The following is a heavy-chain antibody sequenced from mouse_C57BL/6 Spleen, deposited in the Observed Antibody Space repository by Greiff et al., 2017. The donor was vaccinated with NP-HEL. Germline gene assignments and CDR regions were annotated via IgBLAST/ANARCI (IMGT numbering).Heavy chain of an antibody. CDR2: IDPSDSYT. D-gene: IGHD1-1*01. V-gene: IGHV1-50*01. CDR1: GYTFTSYW. Sequence: VQLQQPGAELVKPGASVKLSCKASGYTFTSYWMQWVKQRPGQGLEWIGEIDPSDSYTNYNQKFKGKATLTVDTSSSTAYMQLSSLTSEDSAVYYCARGLLLDAMDYWGQGTSVTVSS. J-gene: IGHJ4*01. CDR3: ARGLLLDAMDY.